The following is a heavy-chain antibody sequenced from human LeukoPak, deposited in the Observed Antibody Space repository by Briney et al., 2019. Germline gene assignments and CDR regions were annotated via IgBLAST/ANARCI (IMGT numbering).Heavy chain of an antibody. CDR1: GGSISSYY. Sequence: SETLSLTCTVSGGSISSYYWSWIRQPAGKGLEWIGRIYTSGSTNYNPSLKSRVTMSVDTSKNQFCLKLSSVTAADTAVYYCVKSGYDDQLDYWGQGTLVTVSS. CDR2: IYTSGST. CDR3: VKSGYDDQLDY. V-gene: IGHV4-4*07. D-gene: IGHD5-12*01. J-gene: IGHJ4*02.